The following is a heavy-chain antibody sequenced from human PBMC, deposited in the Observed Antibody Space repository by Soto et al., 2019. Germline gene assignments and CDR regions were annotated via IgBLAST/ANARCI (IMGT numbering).Heavy chain of an antibody. CDR2: INAGNGNT. CDR1: WYTFTSFS. J-gene: IGHJ4*02. Sequence: ASVKVSCKASWYTFTSFSMHLVRQAPGQRLEWMGWINAGNGNTKYSQKFQGRVTITRDTSASTAYMELSSLRSEDTAVYYCARVYCSGGSCYSIDYWGQGTLVTVSS. D-gene: IGHD2-15*01. CDR3: ARVYCSGGSCYSIDY. V-gene: IGHV1-3*01.